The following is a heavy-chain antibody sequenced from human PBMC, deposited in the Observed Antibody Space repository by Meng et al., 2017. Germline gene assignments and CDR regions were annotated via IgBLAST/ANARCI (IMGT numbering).Heavy chain of an antibody. CDR1: GYSISSGYY. D-gene: IGHD1-14*01. CDR2: IYHSGST. J-gene: IGHJ6*02. Sequence: SETLSLTCTVSGYSISSGYYWGWIRQPPGKGLEWIGSIYHSGSTYYNPSLKSRVTISVDTSKNQFSLKLSSVTAADTAVYYCATGPRERSGPSNYYYYGMDVWGQGTTVTVSS. V-gene: IGHV4-38-2*02. CDR3: ATGPRERSGPSNYYYYGMDV.